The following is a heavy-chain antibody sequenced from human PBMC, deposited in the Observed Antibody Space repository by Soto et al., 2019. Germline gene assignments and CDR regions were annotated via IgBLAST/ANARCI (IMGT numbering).Heavy chain of an antibody. J-gene: IGHJ6*02. Sequence: GGSLRLSCAASGFTFSSYAMHWVRQAPGKGLEWVAVISYDGSNKYYADSVKGRFTISRDNSKNTLYLQMNSLRTEDTAVYYCARELDGIDVWGQGTTVTVSS. CDR3: ARELDGIDV. CDR1: GFTFSSYA. CDR2: ISYDGSNK. V-gene: IGHV3-30-3*01.